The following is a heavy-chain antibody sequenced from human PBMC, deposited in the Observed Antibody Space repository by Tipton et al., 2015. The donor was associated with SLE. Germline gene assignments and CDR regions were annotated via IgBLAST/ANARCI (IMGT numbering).Heavy chain of an antibody. CDR1: GFTFSRHD. V-gene: IGHV3-23*01. Sequence: GSLRLSCAASGFTFSRHDMSWVRQAPGKGLEWVSAISGSGTRTYYADSVRGRFTISRDNSKNTMYLQMNSLRAEDTAVYYCAKDESEEVAADWFGPRGQGILVTVSS. CDR3: AKDESEEVAADWFGP. J-gene: IGHJ5*02. D-gene: IGHD5-12*01. CDR2: ISGSGTRT.